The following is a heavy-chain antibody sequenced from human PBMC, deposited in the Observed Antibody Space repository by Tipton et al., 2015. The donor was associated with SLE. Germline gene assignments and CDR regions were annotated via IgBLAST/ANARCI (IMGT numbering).Heavy chain of an antibody. CDR2: IYSGGST. CDR1: GFTFSSYG. CDR3: AKDLTMSDAFDI. Sequence: SLRLSCAASGFTFSSYGMSWVRQAPGKGLEWVSLIYSGGSTYYADSVKGRFTISRDNSKNTLYLQMNSLRAEDTAVYYCAKDLTMSDAFDIWGQGTMVTVSS. D-gene: IGHD1-1*01. J-gene: IGHJ3*02. V-gene: IGHV3-23*03.